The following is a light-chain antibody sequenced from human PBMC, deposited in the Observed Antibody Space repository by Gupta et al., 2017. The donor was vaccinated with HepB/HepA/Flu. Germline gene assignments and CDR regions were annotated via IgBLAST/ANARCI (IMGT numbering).Light chain of an antibody. Sequence: EIVLTQSPGTLALSPGERATLSCRASQSVKTNYVAWYQQRPGQAPRLLIYESSRRATGIPDRFSGRWSGTDFTLTINRLEPEDLGGYYCQHSWTFGQGTKVEIK. CDR3: QHSWT. CDR1: QSVKTNY. V-gene: IGKV3-20*01. J-gene: IGKJ1*01. CDR2: ESS.